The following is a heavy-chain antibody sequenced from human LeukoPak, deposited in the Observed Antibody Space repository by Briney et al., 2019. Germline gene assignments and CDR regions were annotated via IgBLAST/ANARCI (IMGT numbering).Heavy chain of an antibody. CDR1: GFTFRSYA. D-gene: IGHD3-10*01. CDR3: TRGSYYYGSG. V-gene: IGHV3-23*01. CDR2: IGGSGGDT. J-gene: IGHJ4*02. Sequence: GGSLRLSCAASGFTFRSYAMSCVPQAPGKGLEWVSTIGGSGGDTYYADSVKGQFTISRDNSKNTLYLQMNSLRAGDTAVYYCTRGSYYYGSGWGQGTLVTVSS.